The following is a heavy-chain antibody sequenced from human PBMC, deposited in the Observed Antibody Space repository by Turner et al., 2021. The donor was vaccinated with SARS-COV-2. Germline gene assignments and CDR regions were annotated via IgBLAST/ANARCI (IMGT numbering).Heavy chain of an antibody. CDR2: ISAYNGNT. Sequence: QVQLVQSGAEVKKAGASVKVSCKAPGYTCTSYGISWVRQAPGQGLEWMGWISAYNGNTNYAQKLQGRATMTTDTSTSTAYMELRSLRSDDTVVYYCASDCSSTSCQTGYFQHLGQGTLVTVSS. J-gene: IGHJ1*01. CDR3: ASDCSSTSCQTGYFQH. V-gene: IGHV1-18*04. D-gene: IGHD2-2*01. CDR1: GYTCTSYG.